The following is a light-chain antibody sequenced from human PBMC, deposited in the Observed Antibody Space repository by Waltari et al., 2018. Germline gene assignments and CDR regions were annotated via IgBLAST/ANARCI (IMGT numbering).Light chain of an antibody. V-gene: IGLV2-14*01. CDR3: ASYTSHSHVV. CDR1: SSAVGGYNY. Sequence: QSALTQPASVSGSPGQSITISCPRTSSAVGGYNYVSWYQQHPGKVPKLMSFDVSNRPSGVSNRFSGSKSGNTASLTISGLQAEDEADYYCASYTSHSHVVFGGGTKLTVL. J-gene: IGLJ2*01. CDR2: DVS.